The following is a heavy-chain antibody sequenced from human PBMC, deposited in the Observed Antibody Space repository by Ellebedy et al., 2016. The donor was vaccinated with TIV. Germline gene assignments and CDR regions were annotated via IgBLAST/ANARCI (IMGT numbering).Heavy chain of an antibody. Sequence: SVKVSXXASGGTFSSYAISWVRQAPGQGLEWMGGIIPIFGTANYAQKFQGRVTITADESTSTAYMELSSLRSEDTAVYYCAKMGAPLNPRPSHSGSYHPNGNWFDPWGQGTLVTVSS. J-gene: IGHJ5*02. V-gene: IGHV1-69*13. CDR1: GGTFSSYA. CDR2: IIPIFGTA. CDR3: AKMGAPLNPRPSHSGSYHPNGNWFDP. D-gene: IGHD1-26*01.